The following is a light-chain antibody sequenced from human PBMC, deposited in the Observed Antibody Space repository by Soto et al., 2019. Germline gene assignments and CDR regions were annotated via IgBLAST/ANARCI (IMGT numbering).Light chain of an antibody. J-gene: IGKJ2*01. Sequence: DIQMTQSPSSLSASVGDRVTITCRASQSISSYLNWYQQKPGKAPKLLIYAASIRATGIPDRFSGSGSGTDFSLTISRLEPEDFAVYYCHQYDNTPQTFGQGTKVDIK. CDR1: QSISSY. CDR2: AAS. V-gene: IGKV1-39*01. CDR3: HQYDNTPQT.